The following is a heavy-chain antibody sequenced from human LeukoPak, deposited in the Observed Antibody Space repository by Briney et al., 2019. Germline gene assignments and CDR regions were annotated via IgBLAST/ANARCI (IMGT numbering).Heavy chain of an antibody. CDR3: ARYRSGSVADC. J-gene: IGHJ4*02. CDR1: GYTFTSYG. D-gene: IGHD1-1*01. Sequence: GASVKVSCKASGYTFTSYGISWVRQAPGQGLEWMGWISAYNGNTNYAQKLQGRVTMTTDTSTSTAYMEVSSLRSEDTAVYYCARYRSGSVADCWGQGTLVTVSS. CDR2: ISAYNGNT. V-gene: IGHV1-18*01.